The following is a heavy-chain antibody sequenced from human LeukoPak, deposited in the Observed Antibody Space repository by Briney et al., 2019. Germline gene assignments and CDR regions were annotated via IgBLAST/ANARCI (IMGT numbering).Heavy chain of an antibody. CDR3: ARERIGIAVAGSYAFDI. Sequence: GSLRLSCAASGFTVSSNYKSWVRQAPGKGLEWVSVIYSGGSTYYADSVKGRFTISRDNSKNTLYLQMNSLRAEDTAVYYCARERIGIAVAGSYAFDIWGQGTMVTVSS. CDR2: IYSGGST. J-gene: IGHJ3*02. CDR1: GFTVSSNY. D-gene: IGHD6-19*01. V-gene: IGHV3-66*01.